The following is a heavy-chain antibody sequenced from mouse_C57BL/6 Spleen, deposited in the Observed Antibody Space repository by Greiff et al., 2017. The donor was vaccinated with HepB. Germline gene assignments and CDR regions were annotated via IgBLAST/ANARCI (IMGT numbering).Heavy chain of an antibody. CDR2: ICSGSSTI. J-gene: IGHJ3*01. D-gene: IGHD1-1*01. V-gene: IGHV5-17*01. CDR3: ARDITTVVASGAY. CDR1: GFTFSDYG. Sequence: EVQRVESGGGLVKPGGSLKLSCAASGFTFSDYGMHWVRQAPEKGLEWVAYICSGSSTIYYADTVKGRFTISRDNAKNTLVLQMTSLRSEDTAMYYCARDITTVVASGAYWGQGTPVTVSA.